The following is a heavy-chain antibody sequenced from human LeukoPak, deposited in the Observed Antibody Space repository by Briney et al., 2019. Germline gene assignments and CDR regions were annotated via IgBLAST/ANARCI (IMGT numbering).Heavy chain of an antibody. CDR2: ISWNSGSV. CDR3: AKDFTMRGFDY. CDR1: GFTFDDYA. V-gene: IGHV3-9*01. J-gene: IGHJ4*02. D-gene: IGHD3-22*01. Sequence: HPGRSLRLSCAASGFTFDDYAMHWVRQAPGKGLEWVSGISWNSGSVGYADSVKGRSTISRDNAKNSLYLQMNSLRAEDTALYYCAKDFTMRGFDYWGQGTLVTVSS.